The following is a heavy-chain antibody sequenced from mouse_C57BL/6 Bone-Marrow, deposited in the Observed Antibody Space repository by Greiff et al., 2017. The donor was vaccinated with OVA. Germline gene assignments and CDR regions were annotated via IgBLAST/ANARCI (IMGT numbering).Heavy chain of an antibody. CDR1: GYTFTSYW. CDR2: INPTSGST. Sequence: QVQLQQPGAELVKPGASVKLSCKASGYTFTSYWMHWVKQRPGQGLEWIGMINPTSGSTNYNEKFKSKATLTVDKSSSTAYMQLSSLTSEDSAVYCCARSPLSVYCFAYWGQGTTLTVSA. V-gene: IGHV1-64*01. J-gene: IGHJ2*01. CDR3: ARSPLSVYCFAY.